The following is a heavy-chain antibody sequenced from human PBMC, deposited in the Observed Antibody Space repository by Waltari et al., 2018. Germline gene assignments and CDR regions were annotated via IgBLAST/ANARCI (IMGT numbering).Heavy chain of an antibody. J-gene: IGHJ3*02. CDR1: GFTFSSYS. Sequence: EVQLVESGGGLVKPGGSLRLSCAASGFTFSSYSMNWVRQAPGKGLRWVSSISSSSSYIYYADSVKGRFTISRDNAKNSLYLQMNSLRAEDTAVYYCARVSPSEGDAFDIWGQGTMVTVSS. CDR3: ARVSPSEGDAFDI. CDR2: ISSSSSYI. V-gene: IGHV3-21*01.